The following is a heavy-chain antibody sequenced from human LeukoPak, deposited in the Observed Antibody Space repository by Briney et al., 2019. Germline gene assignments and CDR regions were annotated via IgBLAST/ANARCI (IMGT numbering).Heavy chain of an antibody. Sequence: PSETLSLTCAVSGGSISSGGYSWSWIRQPPGKGPEWIGYIYHSGSTYYNPSLKSRVTISVDRSKNQFSLKLSSVTAADTAVYYCARGSRGNRITIFGVVSYFDYWGQGTLVTVSS. CDR1: GGSISSGGYS. J-gene: IGHJ4*02. CDR2: IYHSGST. D-gene: IGHD3-3*01. CDR3: ARGSRGNRITIFGVVSYFDY. V-gene: IGHV4-30-2*01.